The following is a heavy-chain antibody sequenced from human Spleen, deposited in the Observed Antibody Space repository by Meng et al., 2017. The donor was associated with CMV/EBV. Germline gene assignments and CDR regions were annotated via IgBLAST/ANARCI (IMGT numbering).Heavy chain of an antibody. J-gene: IGHJ4*02. D-gene: IGHD3-10*01. CDR3: ARDMGYGSGSYYKPFDY. CDR1: GSTFSSYT. V-gene: IGHV3-21*01. Sequence: GESLKISCAASGSTFSSYTMNWVRQAPGKGLEWVSSISSSSSYIYYADSVQGRFTISRDDAKNSLYLQMNSLRAEDTAVYYCARDMGYGSGSYYKPFDYWGQGTLVTVSS. CDR2: ISSSSSYI.